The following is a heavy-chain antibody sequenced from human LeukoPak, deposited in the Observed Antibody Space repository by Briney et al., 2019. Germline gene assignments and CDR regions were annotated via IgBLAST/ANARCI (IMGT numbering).Heavy chain of an antibody. J-gene: IGHJ4*02. Sequence: PSETLSLTCAVSGGSISSGGYYWSWIRQHPGKGLEWIGYIYYSGTTYYNPSLNRRVTMSVDTSKNQFSLKQILVTAAATALYFCGSGASCGSYFDYWGQGTLVTVSS. CDR3: GSGASCGSYFDY. CDR1: GGSISSGGYY. D-gene: IGHD2-15*01. V-gene: IGHV4-31*11. CDR2: IYYSGTT.